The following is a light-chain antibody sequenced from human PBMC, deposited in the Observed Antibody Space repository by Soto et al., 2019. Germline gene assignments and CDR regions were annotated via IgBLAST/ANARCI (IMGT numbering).Light chain of an antibody. J-gene: IGKJ1*01. CDR2: AAS. Sequence: DIQMTQSPSSLSASVGDGVTITCRASQSISSYLNWYQQKPGKAPKLLIYAASSLQSGVPSRFSGSGSGTEFTLTISSLQPDDFATYYCQHFNSYPWTFGQGTKVDIK. CDR1: QSISSY. CDR3: QHFNSYPWT. V-gene: IGKV1-39*01.